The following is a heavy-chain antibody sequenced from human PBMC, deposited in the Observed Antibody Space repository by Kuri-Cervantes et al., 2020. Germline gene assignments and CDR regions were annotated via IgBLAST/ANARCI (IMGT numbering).Heavy chain of an antibody. V-gene: IGHV4-34*01. Sequence: SQTLSLTCAVYGGSFSGYYWSWIRQPPGKGLEWTGEINHSGSTNYNPSLKSRVTISVDTSKNQFSLKLSSVTAADTAVYYCARHQTSTIFGVVIISPPDYWGQGTLVTVSS. J-gene: IGHJ4*02. CDR1: GGSFSGYY. CDR3: ARHQTSTIFGVVIISPPDY. D-gene: IGHD3-3*01. CDR2: INHSGST.